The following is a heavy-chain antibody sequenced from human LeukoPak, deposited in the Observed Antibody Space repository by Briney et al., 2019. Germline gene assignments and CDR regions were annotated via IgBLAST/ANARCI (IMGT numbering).Heavy chain of an antibody. J-gene: IGHJ4*02. D-gene: IGHD3-22*01. V-gene: IGHV3-11*04. CDR1: GFTFSDYY. Sequence: GGSLRLSCAASGFTFSDYYMSWIRQAPGKGLEWVSYISSSGSTIYYADSVKGRFTISRDNAKNSLYLQMNSLRAEDTAVYYRARDNYYDSSGYLGYWGQGTLVTVSS. CDR2: ISSSGSTI. CDR3: ARDNYYDSSGYLGY.